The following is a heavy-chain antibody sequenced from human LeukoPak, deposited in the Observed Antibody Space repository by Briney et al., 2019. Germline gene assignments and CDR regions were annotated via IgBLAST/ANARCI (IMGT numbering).Heavy chain of an antibody. CDR1: GFIFNNYW. J-gene: IGHJ4*02. D-gene: IGHD2-21*01. CDR2: IIGEGHER. Sequence: PGGSLRLSCAGSGFIFNNYWMGWVLQAPGKGLQWVASIIGEGHERHYVDSVKGRFTISRDNAKNSLFLQMDSLRVEDTAVYYCVRDLGGCSGDCHPYWGQGVLVTVSS. V-gene: IGHV3-7*01. CDR3: VRDLGGCSGDCHPY.